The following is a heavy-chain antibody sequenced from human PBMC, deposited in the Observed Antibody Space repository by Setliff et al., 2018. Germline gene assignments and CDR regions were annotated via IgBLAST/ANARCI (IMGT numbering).Heavy chain of an antibody. CDR2: ISAYNGNT. CDR3: VREYSGGGLM. CDR1: GYTFTSYG. V-gene: IGHV1-18*01. D-gene: IGHD6-19*01. J-gene: IGHJ3*01. Sequence: ASVKVSCKASGYTFTSYGFSWVRQAPGQGLEWMGWISAYNGNTNYGQKYQGRVTMTTDTSTNTVYMELRSLRSEDTAVYFCVREYSGGGLMWGQGTMVTVSS.